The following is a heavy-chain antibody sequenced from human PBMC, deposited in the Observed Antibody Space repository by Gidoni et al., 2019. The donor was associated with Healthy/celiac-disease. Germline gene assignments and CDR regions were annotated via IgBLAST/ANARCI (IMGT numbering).Heavy chain of an antibody. CDR1: GYTFTSYY. CDR3: ARVGGGYCSSTSCQYFDY. D-gene: IGHD2-2*01. V-gene: IGHV1-46*03. Sequence: QVQLVQSGAEVKKPGASVKVSCKASGYTFTSYYMHWVRQAPGQGLERMGIINPSGGSTSYAQKFQGRVTMTRDTSTSTVYMELSSLRSEDTAVYYCARVGGGYCSSTSCQYFDYWGQGTLVTVSS. J-gene: IGHJ4*02. CDR2: INPSGGST.